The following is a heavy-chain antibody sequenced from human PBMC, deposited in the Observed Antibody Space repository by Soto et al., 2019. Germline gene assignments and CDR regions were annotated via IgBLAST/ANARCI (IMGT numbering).Heavy chain of an antibody. V-gene: IGHV3-9*01. Sequence: DVQLVESGGDLVQPGRSLRLSCAASGFTFDDYAMHWVRQAPGKGLEWVSGISWNSGNIGYAGSVKGRFTISRDNANNSLYLQMSSLGAEDTALYYCVKDMSPGEVSRSDYMDVWGKGTTVTVSS. CDR2: ISWNSGNI. CDR1: GFTFDDYA. D-gene: IGHD3-16*01. J-gene: IGHJ6*03. CDR3: VKDMSPGEVSRSDYMDV.